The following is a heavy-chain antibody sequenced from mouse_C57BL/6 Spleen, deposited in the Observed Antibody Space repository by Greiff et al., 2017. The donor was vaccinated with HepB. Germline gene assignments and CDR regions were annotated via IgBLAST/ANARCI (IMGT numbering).Heavy chain of an antibody. CDR1: GYTFTEYT. V-gene: IGHV1-62-2*01. CDR2: FYPGSGSI. Sequence: QVQLQQSGAELVKPGASVKLSCKASGYTFTEYTIHWVKQRCGQGLEWIGRFYPGSGSIKYNEKFKDKATLTVDKSSSTVYMELSRLTSEDSAVYFCARHEGLLRFDYWGQGTTLTVSS. J-gene: IGHJ2*01. D-gene: IGHD1-1*01. CDR3: ARHEGLLRFDY.